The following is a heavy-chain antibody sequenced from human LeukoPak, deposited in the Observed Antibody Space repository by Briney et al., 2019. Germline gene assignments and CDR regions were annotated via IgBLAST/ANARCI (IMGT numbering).Heavy chain of an antibody. CDR2: INHSGST. CDR3: ARGRSGAVTTYYYYMDV. D-gene: IGHD6-19*01. CDR1: GGSFSGYY. Sequence: PSETLSRTCAVYGGSFSGYYWSWIREPPGKGLEWIGEINHSGSTNYNPSLKSRVTISVDTSKNQFSLKLSSVTAADTAVYYCARGRSGAVTTYYYYMDVWGKGTTVTVSS. V-gene: IGHV4-34*01. J-gene: IGHJ6*03.